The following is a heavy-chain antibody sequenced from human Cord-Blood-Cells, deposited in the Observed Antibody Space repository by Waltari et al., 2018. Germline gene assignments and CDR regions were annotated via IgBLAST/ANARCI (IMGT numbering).Heavy chain of an antibody. V-gene: IGHV4-34*01. CDR3: AGIRQNDYGDYVDYYYGMDV. CDR1: GGSFSGYY. Sequence: QVQLQQWGAGLLKPSETLSLTCAVYGGSFSGYYWSWIRQPPGKGLEWIGEINHSGSTNYNPSLKSRVTISVDTSKNQFSLKLSSVTAADTAVYYCAGIRQNDYGDYVDYYYGMDVWDQGP. D-gene: IGHD4-17*01. CDR2: INHSGST. J-gene: IGHJ6*02.